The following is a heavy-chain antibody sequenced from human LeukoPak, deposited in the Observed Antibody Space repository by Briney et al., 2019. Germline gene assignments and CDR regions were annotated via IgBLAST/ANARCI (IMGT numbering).Heavy chain of an antibody. D-gene: IGHD5-18*01. CDR1: GFTFSSYA. CDR3: ARATAMGYYFDY. CDR2: ISSSGSTI. V-gene: IGHV3-48*04. J-gene: IGHJ4*02. Sequence: GGSLRLSCAASGFTFSSYAMSWVRQAPGKGLEWVSYISSSGSTIYYADSVKGRFTISRDNAKSSLYLQMNSLRAEDTAVYYCARATAMGYYFDYWGQGTLVTVSS.